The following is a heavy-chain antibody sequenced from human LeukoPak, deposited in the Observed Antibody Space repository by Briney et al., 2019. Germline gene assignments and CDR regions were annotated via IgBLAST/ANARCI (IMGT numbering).Heavy chain of an antibody. CDR3: AKDLQTGFWSGYFDN. J-gene: IGHJ4*02. Sequence: GGSLRLSCAASGFTFSNYAMNWVRQAPGKGLEWVSSISGSSIRRYYADSLKGRFAISRDNSKNTLFLQMYSLRGEDTAVYYCAKDLQTGFWSGYFDNWGQGTLVTVSS. CDR2: ISGSSIRR. V-gene: IGHV3-23*01. D-gene: IGHD3-3*01. CDR1: GFTFSNYA.